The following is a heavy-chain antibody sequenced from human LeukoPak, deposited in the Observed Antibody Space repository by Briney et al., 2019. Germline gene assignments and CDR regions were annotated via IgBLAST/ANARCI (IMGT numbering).Heavy chain of an antibody. CDR3: ANSDEYSSSSVLEYFQH. CDR1: GYTLTELS. CDR2: FDPEDGET. Sequence: ASVKVSCKVSGYTLTELSMHWVRQAPGKGLEWMGGFDPEDGETIYAQKFQGRVTMTEDTSTDTAYMELSSLRSEDTAVYYCANSDEYSSSSVLEYFQHWGQGTLVTVSS. V-gene: IGHV1-24*01. J-gene: IGHJ1*01. D-gene: IGHD6-6*01.